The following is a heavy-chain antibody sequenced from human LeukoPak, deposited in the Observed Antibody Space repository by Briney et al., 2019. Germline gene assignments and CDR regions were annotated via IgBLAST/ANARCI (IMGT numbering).Heavy chain of an antibody. CDR3: ARGGPYGSGSYYNVANWFDP. CDR1: GGSFSGYY. Sequence: SETLSLTCTVSGGSFSGYYWSWIRQPPGKGLEWIGEINHSGSTNYNPSLKSRVTISVDTSKNQFSLKLSSVTAADTAVYYCARGGPYGSGSYYNVANWFDPWGQGTLVTVSS. D-gene: IGHD3-10*01. CDR2: INHSGST. J-gene: IGHJ5*02. V-gene: IGHV4-34*01.